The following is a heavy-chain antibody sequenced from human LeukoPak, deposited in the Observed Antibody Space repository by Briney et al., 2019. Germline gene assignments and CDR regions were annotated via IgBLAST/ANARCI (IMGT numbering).Heavy chain of an antibody. Sequence: GGSLRLSCATSGFTFSSYVMSWVRQAPGKGLKWVSSISGSGDNAYYADSVKGRVTVSRDNSRNTLYLQMSSLRAEDTAVYYCAKDGRIGRYYFDYWGQGTLVTVSS. CDR3: AKDGRIGRYYFDY. V-gene: IGHV3-23*01. D-gene: IGHD3-10*01. J-gene: IGHJ4*02. CDR2: ISGSGDNA. CDR1: GFTFSSYV.